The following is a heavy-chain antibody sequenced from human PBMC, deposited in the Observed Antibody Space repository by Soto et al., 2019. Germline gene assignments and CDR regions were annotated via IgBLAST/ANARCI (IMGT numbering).Heavy chain of an antibody. J-gene: IGHJ4*02. V-gene: IGHV1-69*02. Sequence: QVQLVQSGAEVKKPGSSVKVSCKASGGTFSSYTISWVRQAPGQGLEWMGRIIPILGIANYAQKFQGRVTITAHKSTSTAYMELSSLRSEDTAVYYCATRGYSYGYRTRGDYWGQGTLVTASS. CDR3: ATRGYSYGYRTRGDY. CDR2: IIPILGIA. D-gene: IGHD5-18*01. CDR1: GGTFSSYT.